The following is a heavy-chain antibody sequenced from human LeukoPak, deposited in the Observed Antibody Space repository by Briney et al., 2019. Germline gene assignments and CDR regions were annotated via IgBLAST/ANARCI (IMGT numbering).Heavy chain of an antibody. V-gene: IGHV1-2*02. J-gene: IGHJ5*02. Sequence: ASVKVSCKASGYTFTDYGFTWVRQAPGQGLEWMGWINPDSGGTNYAQKFQGRVTMTRDTSISTAYMELSSLTSDDTAVYYCARELLPAVTEGWFDPWGQGTLVTVSS. D-gene: IGHD2-2*01. CDR3: ARELLPAVTEGWFDP. CDR1: GYTFTDYG. CDR2: INPDSGGT.